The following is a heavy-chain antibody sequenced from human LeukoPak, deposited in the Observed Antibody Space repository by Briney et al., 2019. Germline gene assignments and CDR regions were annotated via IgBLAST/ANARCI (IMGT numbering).Heavy chain of an antibody. Sequence: PGGSLRLSCAASGFKFSSYSMKWVRQAPGKGLEWVSFISSSSSYIYYADSLKGRFSISRDNAKNSLYLQMNSLRAEDTAIYYCARVWSPPYTSSWPSYFDCWGQGTLVTVSS. CDR1: GFKFSSYS. CDR3: ARVWSPPYTSSWPSYFDC. J-gene: IGHJ4*02. V-gene: IGHV3-21*01. D-gene: IGHD6-13*01. CDR2: ISSSSSYI.